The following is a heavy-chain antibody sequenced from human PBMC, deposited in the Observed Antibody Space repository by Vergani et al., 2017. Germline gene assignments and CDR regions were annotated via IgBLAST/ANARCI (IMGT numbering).Heavy chain of an antibody. Sequence: QVQLQESGPGLVKPSQTLSLTCTVPGDSISSGAYYWSWIRQHPGKGLEWIGYIYYSGVTYYHPSLKSRVTISIYTSKNQFSLKLTSLTAADTAVYYCARARGIEAACWYFDLWGRGTLVTVSS. CDR3: ARARGIEAACWYFDL. CDR1: GDSISSGAYY. J-gene: IGHJ2*01. V-gene: IGHV4-31*03. D-gene: IGHD6-13*01. CDR2: IYYSGVT.